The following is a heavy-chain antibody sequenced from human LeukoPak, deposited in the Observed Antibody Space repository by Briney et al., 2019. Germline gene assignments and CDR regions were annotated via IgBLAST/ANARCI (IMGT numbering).Heavy chain of an antibody. CDR1: GYTFIIHG. CDR2: ISPYNGNS. CDR3: GRDFMSMIPSAPGI. D-gene: IGHD3-22*01. V-gene: IGHV1-18*01. J-gene: IGHJ3*02. Sequence: ASVKVSCKATGYTFIIHGISWVRQAPGQGLEWMGWISPYNGNSNYAQNLQGRVTMTTDTSTSTVYMELRSLTSDDTAVYYCGRDFMSMIPSAPGIWGQGTKVTVSS.